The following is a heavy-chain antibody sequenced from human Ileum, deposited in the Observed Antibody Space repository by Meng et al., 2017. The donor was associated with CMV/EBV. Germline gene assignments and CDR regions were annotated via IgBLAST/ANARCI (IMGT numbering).Heavy chain of an antibody. CDR1: GFTVSSNY. D-gene: IGHD3-3*01. Sequence: WGSLRLSCAASGFTVSSNYMSWVRQAPGKGLEWVSVIYSGGSTYYADSVKGRFTISRDNSKNTLYLQMNSLRAEDTAVYYCARDPCGVADYWGQGTLVTVSS. V-gene: IGHV3-66*02. CDR3: ARDPCGVADY. J-gene: IGHJ4*02. CDR2: IYSGGST.